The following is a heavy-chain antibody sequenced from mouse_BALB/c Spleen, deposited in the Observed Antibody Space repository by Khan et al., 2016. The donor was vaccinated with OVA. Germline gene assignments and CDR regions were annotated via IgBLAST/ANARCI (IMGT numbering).Heavy chain of an antibody. CDR1: GYTFTSYV. CDR3: ATVGKCYVSLAY. V-gene: IGHV1S136*01. CDR2: IYPFNDDT. D-gene: IGHD2-1*01. J-gene: IGHJ3*01. Sequence: VQLKESGPELVKPGASVKMSCKASGYTFTSYVMHWVKQKPGLGLEWIGYIYPFNDDTKYNEKFTGKATLTSDKSSSTAYMELSSLTSEDSAVYYCATVGKCYVSLAYWGQGTLVTVSA.